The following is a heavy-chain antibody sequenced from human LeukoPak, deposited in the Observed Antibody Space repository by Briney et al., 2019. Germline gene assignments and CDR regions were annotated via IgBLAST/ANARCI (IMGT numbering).Heavy chain of an antibody. CDR3: ARDPLYIWWLRTHPGQDYYFDY. D-gene: IGHD5-12*01. V-gene: IGHV1-2*02. CDR2: INPNSGGT. CDR1: GYTFTGYY. J-gene: IGHJ4*02. Sequence: ASVKVSCKASGYTFTGYYMHWVRQAPGQGLEWMGWINPNSGGTNYAQKFQGRVTMTRYTSISTAYMELSRLRSDDTAVYYCARDPLYIWWLRTHPGQDYYFDYWGQGTLVTVSS.